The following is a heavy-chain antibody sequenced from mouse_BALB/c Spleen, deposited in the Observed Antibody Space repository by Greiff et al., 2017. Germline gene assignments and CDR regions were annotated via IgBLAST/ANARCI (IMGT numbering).Heavy chain of an antibody. CDR2: IDPENGDT. J-gene: IGHJ2*01. D-gene: IGHD3-1*01. Sequence: EVQLVESGAELVRSGASVKLSCTASGFNIKDYYMHWVKQRPEQGLEWIGWIDPENGDTEYAPKFQGKATMTADTSSNTAYLQLSSLTSEDTAVYYCNDGSSGYVGYWGQGTTLTVSS. CDR1: GFNIKDYY. CDR3: NDGSSGYVGY. V-gene: IGHV14-4*02.